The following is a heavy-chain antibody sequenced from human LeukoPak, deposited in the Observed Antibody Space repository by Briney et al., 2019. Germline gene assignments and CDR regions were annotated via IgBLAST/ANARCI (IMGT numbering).Heavy chain of an antibody. Sequence: GGSLRLSCAASGFTFDDYTMHWVRQAPGKGLEWVSLISWDGGSTYYADSVKGRFTISRDNSKNSLYLQMNSLRTEDTALYYCAKDITSGDGGDIWGQGTMVTVSS. J-gene: IGHJ3*02. V-gene: IGHV3-43*01. CDR2: ISWDGGST. CDR3: AKDITSGDGGDI. CDR1: GFTFDDYT. D-gene: IGHD2-21*02.